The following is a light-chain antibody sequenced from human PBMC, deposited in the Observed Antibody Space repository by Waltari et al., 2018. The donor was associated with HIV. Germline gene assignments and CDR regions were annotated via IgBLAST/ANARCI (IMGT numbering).Light chain of an antibody. Sequence: NFMLTQPHSVSESPGKTVTISCTRSSGSIANNYVQWYQKRPGSSPNTVIYEDNYRPSGVPDRFSGSTDTSSNSASLTISGLKTEDESDYYCQSYDSSNAVFGGGTKLTVL. V-gene: IGLV6-57*01. CDR3: QSYDSSNAV. CDR1: SGSIANNY. CDR2: EDN. J-gene: IGLJ3*02.